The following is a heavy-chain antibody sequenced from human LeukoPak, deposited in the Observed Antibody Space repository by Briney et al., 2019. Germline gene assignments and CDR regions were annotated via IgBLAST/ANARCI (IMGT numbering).Heavy chain of an antibody. CDR1: GDSIIGYY. D-gene: IGHD1-1*01. V-gene: IGHV4-59*01. Sequence: PSETLSLTCTVSGDSIIGYYWSWIRQPPGKGLEWIGYIHYSGSSNYNPSLQSRVTISVDTSRGHFSLKLSSATAADTAVYYCARGERLGPDFWGQGTLIIVSS. J-gene: IGHJ4*02. CDR2: IHYSGSS. CDR3: ARGERLGPDF.